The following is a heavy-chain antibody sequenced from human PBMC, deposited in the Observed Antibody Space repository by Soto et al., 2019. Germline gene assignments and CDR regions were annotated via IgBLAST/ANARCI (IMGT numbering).Heavy chain of an antibody. Sequence: SDTLSLTCTVSGSSISSGYYWSWIRQPPGKGLEWIGSISHSGTSFYNPSLRSRVTISMNPSNNLFALKLNSLTATDTAVYYCARASGCHSGWGYWSDPWCQGTLVTVSS. J-gene: IGHJ5*02. D-gene: IGHD2-21*01. CDR1: GSSISSGYY. V-gene: IGHV4-38-2*02. CDR3: ARASGCHSGWGYWSDP. CDR2: ISHSGTS.